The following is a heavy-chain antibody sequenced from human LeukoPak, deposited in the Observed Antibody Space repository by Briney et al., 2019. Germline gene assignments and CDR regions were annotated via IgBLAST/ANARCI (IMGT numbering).Heavy chain of an antibody. V-gene: IGHV3-48*03. CDR3: ARRKADDY. D-gene: IGHD2-15*01. CDR1: GFTFSSYE. CDR2: ISSGGSTI. Sequence: GGSLRLSCAASGFTFSSYEMNWVRQAPGKGLEWVSYISSGGSTIYYADSVKGRFTISRDNVKSSLYLQMNSLRVEDTAVYYCARRKADDYWGQGTLVTVSS. J-gene: IGHJ4*02.